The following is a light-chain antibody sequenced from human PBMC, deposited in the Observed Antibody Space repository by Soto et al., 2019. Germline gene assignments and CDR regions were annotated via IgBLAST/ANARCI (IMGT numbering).Light chain of an antibody. CDR3: QQYSKWPPWT. V-gene: IGKV3-15*01. CDR1: QSLSGN. Sequence: MVMTQSPATLAGSPWETVILSCRVSQSLSGNLAWYQQKPGQAPRLLIFRASTRATGVPARFSGRGSGTEFTLTISGLQSEDFAVYYCQQYSKWPPWTFGQGTKVDIK. J-gene: IGKJ1*01. CDR2: RAS.